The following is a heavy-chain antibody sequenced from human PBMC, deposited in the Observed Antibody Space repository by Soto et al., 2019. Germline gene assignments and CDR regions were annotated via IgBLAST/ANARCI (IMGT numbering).Heavy chain of an antibody. CDR2: ISPDGSTT. D-gene: IGHD4-4*01. V-gene: IGHV3-74*01. CDR3: AKDRVPYNDYCRYFDL. J-gene: IGHJ2*01. Sequence: EVQLVESGGGLVQPGGSLRLCCAASGFTVSTYWMHWVRQDPGKGLMWVSRISPDGSTTTYADPVRGRFTISRDTAENTLYLQMNSLRVEDTAVYYCAKDRVPYNDYCRYFDLWDRGTLVTVSS. CDR1: GFTVSTYW.